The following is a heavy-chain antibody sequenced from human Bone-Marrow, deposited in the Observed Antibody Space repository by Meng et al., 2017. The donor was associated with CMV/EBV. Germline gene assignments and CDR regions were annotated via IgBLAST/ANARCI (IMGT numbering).Heavy chain of an antibody. Sequence: ESLKISCAASGFTFSNYWMSWVRQAPGKGLEWIGYIYYSGSTNYNPSLKSRVTISVDTSKNQFSLKLSSVTAADTAVYYCARAWYYDFWSGRNWFDPWGQGTLVTGSS. J-gene: IGHJ5*02. V-gene: IGHV4-59*01. CDR1: GFTFSNYW. D-gene: IGHD3-3*01. CDR2: IYYSGST. CDR3: ARAWYYDFWSGRNWFDP.